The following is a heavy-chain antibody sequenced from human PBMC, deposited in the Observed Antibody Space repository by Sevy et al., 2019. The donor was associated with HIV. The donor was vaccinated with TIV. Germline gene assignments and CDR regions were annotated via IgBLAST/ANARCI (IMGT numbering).Heavy chain of an antibody. CDR2: ISSSGSTI. CDR3: AREDRRREGEPYFDY. J-gene: IGHJ4*02. CDR1: GFTFSDHC. D-gene: IGHD3-16*01. V-gene: IGHV3-11*01. Sequence: GGSLRLSCAASGFTFSDHCMSWIRQAPGKGLEWVSCISSSGSTIYDGDSVKGRFTISRDNAKNSLYLQMNSLRAEDTAIYYCAREDRRREGEPYFDYWGQGTLVTVSS.